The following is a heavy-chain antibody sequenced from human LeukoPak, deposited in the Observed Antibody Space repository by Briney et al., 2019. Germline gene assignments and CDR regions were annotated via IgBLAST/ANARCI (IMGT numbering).Heavy chain of an antibody. Sequence: SETLSLTCTVSGGSISSYYWSWIRQPPGKGLEWIGYIYYSGSTNYNPSLKSRVTISVDTSKNQFSLKLGSVTAADTAVYYCARVVVVVPAAMRFDAFDIWGQGTMVTVFS. CDR3: ARVVVVVPAAMRFDAFDI. J-gene: IGHJ3*02. CDR1: GGSISSYY. CDR2: IYYSGST. D-gene: IGHD2-2*01. V-gene: IGHV4-59*01.